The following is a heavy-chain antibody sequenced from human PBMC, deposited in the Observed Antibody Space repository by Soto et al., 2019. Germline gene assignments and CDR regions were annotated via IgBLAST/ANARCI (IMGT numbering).Heavy chain of an antibody. D-gene: IGHD3-22*01. V-gene: IGHV3-33*01. CDR1: GFTFSSYG. CDR3: ARAYHDGSGYYHEV. CDR2: IWYDGSNK. J-gene: IGHJ4*02. Sequence: PGGSLRLSCAASGFTFSSYGMHWVRQAPGKGLEWVAVIWYDGSNKYYADSVKGRFTISRDDSKKSLYLQMNSLKTEDTAVYYCARAYHDGSGYYHEVWGQGTVVTVSS.